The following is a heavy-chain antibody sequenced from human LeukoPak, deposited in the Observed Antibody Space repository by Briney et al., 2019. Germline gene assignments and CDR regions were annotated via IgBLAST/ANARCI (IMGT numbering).Heavy chain of an antibody. V-gene: IGHV3-23*01. Sequence: PGGSLRLSCAVSGFTFSSHAMSWVRQAPGKGLDWVSAISGSGGDTYYADSVKGRFTISRDNSKNTLCLQMNSLRAEDTAVYYCAKDLWFGEPWGQGTLVTVSS. J-gene: IGHJ1*01. CDR3: AKDLWFGEP. D-gene: IGHD3-10*01. CDR2: ISGSGGDT. CDR1: GFTFSSHA.